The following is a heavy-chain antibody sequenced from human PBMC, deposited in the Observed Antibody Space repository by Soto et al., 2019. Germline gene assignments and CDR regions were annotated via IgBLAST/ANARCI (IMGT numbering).Heavy chain of an antibody. Sequence: EVQLLESGGGLVHPGGSLRLSCAASGFTFSSYAMSWVRQAPGKGLEWVSAISGSGGSTYYADSVKGRFTISRDNSKNTLYLQMNSLRAEDTAVYYCAKVDIVVVVAATCDYWGQGTLVTVSS. D-gene: IGHD2-15*01. CDR3: AKVDIVVVVAATCDY. CDR1: GFTFSSYA. J-gene: IGHJ4*02. V-gene: IGHV3-23*01. CDR2: ISGSGGST.